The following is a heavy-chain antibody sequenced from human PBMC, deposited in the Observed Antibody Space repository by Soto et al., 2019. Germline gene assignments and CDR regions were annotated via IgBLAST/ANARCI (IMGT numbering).Heavy chain of an antibody. J-gene: IGHJ4*02. V-gene: IGHV4-39*01. CDR1: GGSISGTSYY. CDR2: FYYTGNT. D-gene: IGHD5-12*01. CDR3: ARTWNSYSDYFYISVDY. Sequence: QLQLQESGPGLVRPSETLSLTCTVSGGSISGTSYYWGWVRQPPGKGLEWIGSFYYTGNTYYNPSLKSRITIFVDTSKNQFSLSLSSVTAADTAVYYCARTWNSYSDYFYISVDYWGQGALVSVSS.